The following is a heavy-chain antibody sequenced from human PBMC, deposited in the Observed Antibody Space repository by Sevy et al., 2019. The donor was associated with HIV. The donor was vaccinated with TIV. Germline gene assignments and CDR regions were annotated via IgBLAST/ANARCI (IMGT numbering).Heavy chain of an antibody. CDR2: IRNKADSYTT. CDR1: GFTFSDHY. Sequence: GGSLRLSCAASGFTFSDHYMEWVRQAPGKGLEWVGRIRNKADSYTTEYAASLKVRLTISRDDSKNLLYLLMNSLNTEDTAVYYCANHAGIAAAGRVFDYWGQGTLVTVSS. CDR3: ANHAGIAAAGRVFDY. J-gene: IGHJ4*02. V-gene: IGHV3-72*01. D-gene: IGHD6-13*01.